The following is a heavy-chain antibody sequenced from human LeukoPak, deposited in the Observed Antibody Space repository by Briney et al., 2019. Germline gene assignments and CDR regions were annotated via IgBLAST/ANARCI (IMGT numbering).Heavy chain of an antibody. V-gene: IGHV1-18*04. CDR3: ARFIEGSAYDYVWGSYRSSYGMDA. CDR1: GYTFTSYG. Sequence: GASVKVSCKASGYTFTSYGISWVRQAPGQGLEWMGWISAYNGNTNYAQKLQGRVTMTTDTSTSTAYMELRSLRSDDTAVYYCARFIEGSAYDYVWGSYRSSYGMDAWGKGTTVTVSS. CDR2: ISAYNGNT. J-gene: IGHJ6*04. D-gene: IGHD3-16*02.